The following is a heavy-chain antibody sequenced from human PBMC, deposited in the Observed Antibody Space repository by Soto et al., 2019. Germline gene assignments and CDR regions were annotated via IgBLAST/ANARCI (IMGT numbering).Heavy chain of an antibody. J-gene: IGHJ4*02. V-gene: IGHV3-74*01. CDR3: AREYSVLLTGYYTDY. Sequence: EVQLVESGGDLVQRGGSLRLSCAASGFPFSSYWMHWVRHTPGKGLDWVARISGDGVTTYYADSVTGRFTVSRDNAKNTLSLKISGLRAEDTAVYYCAREYSVLLTGYYTDYWGQGTLVSVSS. CDR1: GFPFSSYW. D-gene: IGHD3-9*01. CDR2: ISGDGVTT.